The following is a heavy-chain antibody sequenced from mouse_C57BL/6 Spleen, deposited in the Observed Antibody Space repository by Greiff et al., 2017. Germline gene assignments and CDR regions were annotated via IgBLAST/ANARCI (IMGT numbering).Heavy chain of an antibody. CDR3: ARPAYYSNYDWFAY. J-gene: IGHJ3*01. Sequence: VQLKESGGGLVKPGGSLKLSCAASGFTFSDYGMHWVRQAPEKGLEWVAYISSGSSTIYYADTVKGRFTISRDNAKNTLFLQMTSLRSEDTAMYYCARPAYYSNYDWFAYWGQGTLVTVSA. CDR2: ISSGSSTI. D-gene: IGHD2-5*01. CDR1: GFTFSDYG. V-gene: IGHV5-17*01.